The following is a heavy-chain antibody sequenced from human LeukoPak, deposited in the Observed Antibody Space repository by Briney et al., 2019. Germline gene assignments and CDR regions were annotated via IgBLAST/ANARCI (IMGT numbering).Heavy chain of an antibody. V-gene: IGHV3-53*01. D-gene: IGHD4-23*01. CDR1: GFTVSSNY. CDR2: IYSGGST. CDR3: ARAGTTVVTPFDY. J-gene: IGHJ4*02. Sequence: PGGSLRLSCAASGFTVSSNYMSWVRQAPGKGLEWVSVIYSGGSTYYADSVKGRFTISRDNSKNTLYLQMNSLRAEDTAVYYCARAGTTVVTPFDYWGQGTLVTVSS.